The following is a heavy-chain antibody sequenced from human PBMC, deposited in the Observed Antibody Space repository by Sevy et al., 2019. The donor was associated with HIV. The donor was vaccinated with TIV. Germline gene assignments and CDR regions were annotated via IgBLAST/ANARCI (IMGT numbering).Heavy chain of an antibody. Sequence: ASVKVSCKVSGYTLTKLSMHWVRQAPGKGLEWMGTFDPEDGERVYTQKFQGRVTMTEDTSTDTAYMELSSLRSEDTAVFYCAVTKDYYDNSGDAFDYWGQGTLVTVSS. CDR3: AVTKDYYDNSGDAFDY. CDR1: GYTLTKLS. CDR2: FDPEDGER. D-gene: IGHD3-22*01. J-gene: IGHJ4*02. V-gene: IGHV1-24*01.